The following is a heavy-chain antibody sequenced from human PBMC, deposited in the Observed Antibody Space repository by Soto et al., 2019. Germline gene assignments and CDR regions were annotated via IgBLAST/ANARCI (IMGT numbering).Heavy chain of an antibody. Sequence: QVQLQQWGAGPLRPLETLSLTCGVSGGSFSGYYWAWIRQSPGKGLEWIGEINDRGSINYNPSLKRRVSISVETSKNHYSLNLRSVTAADTAVYYCARESHDILTGPPWVWYFDLWGRGTRVTVSS. CDR2: INDRGSI. D-gene: IGHD3-9*01. CDR3: ARESHDILTGPPWVWYFDL. J-gene: IGHJ2*01. V-gene: IGHV4-34*01. CDR1: GGSFSGYY.